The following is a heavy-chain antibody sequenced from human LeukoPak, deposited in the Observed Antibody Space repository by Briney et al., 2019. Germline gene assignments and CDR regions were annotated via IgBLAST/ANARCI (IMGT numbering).Heavy chain of an antibody. Sequence: PGGSLRLSCAASGFTFSSYAMHWVRQAPGKGLEWVAVISYDGSNKYYADSVKGRFTISRDNSKNTLYLQMNSLRAEDTAVYYCARDDGDDISIVNGYYLDSWGQGTLVTVSS. CDR1: GFTFSSYA. J-gene: IGHJ4*02. CDR3: ARDDGDDISIVNGYYLDS. CDR2: ISYDGSNK. D-gene: IGHD2/OR15-2a*01. V-gene: IGHV3-30-3*01.